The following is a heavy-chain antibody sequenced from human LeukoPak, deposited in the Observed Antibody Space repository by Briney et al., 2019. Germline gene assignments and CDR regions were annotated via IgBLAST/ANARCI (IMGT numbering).Heavy chain of an antibody. D-gene: IGHD3-9*01. CDR2: INPTGGST. CDR3: ATFVALSYDILTGYYPKFDY. V-gene: IGHV1-46*01. Sequence: ASVKVSCKASGYTFTSYYMHWVRQAPGQGLEWMGLINPTGGSTGYAQKFQGRVTMTEDTSTDTAYMELSSLRSEDTAVYYCATFVALSYDILTGYYPKFDYWGQGTLVTVSS. J-gene: IGHJ4*02. CDR1: GYTFTSYY.